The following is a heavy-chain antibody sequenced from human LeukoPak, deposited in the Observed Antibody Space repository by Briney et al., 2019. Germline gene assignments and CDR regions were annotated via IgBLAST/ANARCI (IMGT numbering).Heavy chain of an antibody. CDR2: IIPIFGTA. CDR3: ASKGAPYCGGDCHPPKTSHIQINNWFDP. J-gene: IGHJ5*02. CDR1: GGTFSSYA. D-gene: IGHD2-21*01. V-gene: IGHV1-69*01. Sequence: GSSVKVSCKASGGTFSSYAISWVRQAPGQGLEWMGGIIPIFGTANYAQKFQGRVTITADESTSTAYMVLSSLRSEDTAVYYCASKGAPYCGGDCHPPKTSHIQINNWFDPWGQGTLVTVSS.